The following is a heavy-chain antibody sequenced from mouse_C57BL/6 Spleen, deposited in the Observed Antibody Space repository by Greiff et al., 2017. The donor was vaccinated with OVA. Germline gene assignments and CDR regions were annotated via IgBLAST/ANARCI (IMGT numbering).Heavy chain of an antibody. V-gene: IGHV1-55*01. D-gene: IGHD1-1*01. CDR1: GYTFTGYW. Sequence: VKLQQPGAELVKPGASVKISCKATGYTFTGYWITWVKQRPGQGLEWIGDIFPGSGSTNYNEKFKGKATLTADTSSSTAYMHLSSLTTEDSAVYYGAGRGDYYRGSSRGWYFDDWGKGTTVTVSS. J-gene: IGHJ2*01. CDR3: AGRGDYYRGSSRGWYFDD. CDR2: IFPGSGST.